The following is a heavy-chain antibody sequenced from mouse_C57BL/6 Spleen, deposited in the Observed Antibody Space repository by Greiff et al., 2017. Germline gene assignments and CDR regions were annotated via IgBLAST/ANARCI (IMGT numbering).Heavy chain of an antibody. CDR2: IDPSDSYP. Sequence: QVQLQQPGAELVKPGASVKLSCKASGYTFTSYWMQWVKQRPGQGLEWIGEIDPSDSYPNYTQKFKGKATLTVDTSSITAYMQLSSLTSEDSAVYYCARPYYGSSCPAYWGQGTLVTVSA. CDR3: ARPYYGSSCPAY. D-gene: IGHD1-1*01. V-gene: IGHV1-50*01. CDR1: GYTFTSYW. J-gene: IGHJ3*01.